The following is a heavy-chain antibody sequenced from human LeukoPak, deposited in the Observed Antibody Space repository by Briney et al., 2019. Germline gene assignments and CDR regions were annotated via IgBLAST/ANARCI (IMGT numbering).Heavy chain of an antibody. V-gene: IGHV1-2*02. J-gene: IGHJ6*03. CDR1: GYTFTGYY. CDR3: ASEPKLRRPYYYYYMDV. D-gene: IGHD5-24*01. Sequence: ASVKVSCKASGYTFTGYYMHWVRQAPGQGLEWMGWINPNSGGKNYAQKFQGRVTMTRDTSISTAYMELSRLRSDDTAVYYCASEPKLRRPYYYYYMDVWGKGTTVTVSS. CDR2: INPNSGGK.